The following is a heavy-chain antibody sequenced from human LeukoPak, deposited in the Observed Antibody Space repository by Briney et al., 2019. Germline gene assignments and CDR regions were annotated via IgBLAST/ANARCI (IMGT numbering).Heavy chain of an antibody. V-gene: IGHV4-59*01. Sequence: SETLSLTCTVSGGSISSYYWSWIRQPPGKGLEWIGYIYYSGSTNYNPSLKSRVTISVDTSKNQFSLKLSSVTAADTAVYYCAREPYSGQLDYWGLGTLVTVSS. CDR3: AREPYSGQLDY. CDR1: GGSISSYY. D-gene: IGHD2-21*01. CDR2: IYYSGST. J-gene: IGHJ4*02.